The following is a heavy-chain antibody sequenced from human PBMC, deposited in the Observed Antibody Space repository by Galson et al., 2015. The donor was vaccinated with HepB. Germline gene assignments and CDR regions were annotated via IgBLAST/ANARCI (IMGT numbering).Heavy chain of an antibody. CDR1: GYTFTGYY. V-gene: IGHV1-2*02. CDR3: ARVGVPGGWYAYYYFDY. D-gene: IGHD6-19*01. J-gene: IGHJ4*02. Sequence: SVKVSCKASGYTFTGYYMHWVRQAPGQGLEWMGWINPNSGGTNYAQKFQGRVTMTRDTSISTAYMELSRLRSDDTAVYYCARVGVPGGWYAYYYFDYWGQGTLVTVSS. CDR2: INPNSGGT.